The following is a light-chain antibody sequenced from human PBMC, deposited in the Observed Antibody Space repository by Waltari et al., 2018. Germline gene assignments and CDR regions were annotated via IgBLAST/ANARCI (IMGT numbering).Light chain of an antibody. J-gene: IGKJ4*01. CDR2: DAP. Sequence: EIVLTQSPATLSLSPGEGATLSGRSSESVRSYLAWYQQKPGQAPRLLIYDAPNSASGIPARFSGSGSGTDFSLSISSLEPEDFAVYYCQQRHNWPLTFGGGTKVEIK. CDR3: QQRHNWPLT. CDR1: ESVRSY. V-gene: IGKV3-11*01.